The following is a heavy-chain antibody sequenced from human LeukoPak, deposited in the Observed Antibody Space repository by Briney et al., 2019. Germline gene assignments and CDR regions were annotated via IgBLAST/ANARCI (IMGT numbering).Heavy chain of an antibody. V-gene: IGHV4-59*11. CDR2: ISYIGST. D-gene: IGHD4-17*01. CDR1: ADSFSSHY. J-gene: IGHJ3*02. Sequence: SETLSLTCAVSADSFSSHYWTWIRQSPGTGLEWIGYISYIGSTNYNPSLKSRVTISIDTSKNQFSLKLRSVTAADTAVYYCARDLVTVTKGFDIWGQGTMASVSS. CDR3: ARDLVTVTKGFDI.